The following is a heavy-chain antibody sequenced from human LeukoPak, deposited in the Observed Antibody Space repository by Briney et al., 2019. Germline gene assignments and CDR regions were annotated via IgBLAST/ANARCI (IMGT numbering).Heavy chain of an antibody. V-gene: IGHV1-18*01. D-gene: IGHD6-6*01. J-gene: IGHJ4*02. CDR2: ISPHNGNT. Sequence: ASVKVSCQASGYTFTSYGISWVRQAPGQGLEWMGWISPHNGNTNYAQKLQGRVTMTTDTSTSTAYMELRSLRSDDTAVYYCARDRFEYSSSAGSVSGYWGQGTLVTVSS. CDR1: GYTFTSYG. CDR3: ARDRFEYSSSAGSVSGY.